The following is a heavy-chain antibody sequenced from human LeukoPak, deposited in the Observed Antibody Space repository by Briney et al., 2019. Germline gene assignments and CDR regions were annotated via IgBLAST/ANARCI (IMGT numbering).Heavy chain of an antibody. CDR3: ARDGAGVGYWYFDL. D-gene: IGHD1-26*01. Sequence: ASVNVSCKASGYSFTGYYMHWVRQAPGQGLEWMGWINPNSGGTNYAQRFQGRVTMTRDTSISTAYMELSKLRSDDTAVYYCARDGAGVGYWYFDLWGRGTLVTVSS. CDR2: INPNSGGT. CDR1: GYSFTGYY. J-gene: IGHJ2*01. V-gene: IGHV1-2*02.